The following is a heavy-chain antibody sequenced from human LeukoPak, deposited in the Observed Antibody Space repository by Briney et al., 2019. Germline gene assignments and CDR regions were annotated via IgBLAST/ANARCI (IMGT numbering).Heavy chain of an antibody. CDR1: GYTFTSYY. Sequence: ASVKVSCRASGYTFTSYYMHWVRQAPGQGLEWMGIINPSGGSTSYAQKFQGRVTMTRDTSTSTVYMELSSLRSEDTAVYYCARAGSGVPYSSSLMDVWGQGTTVTVSS. D-gene: IGHD6-13*01. J-gene: IGHJ6*02. CDR2: INPSGGST. CDR3: ARAGSGVPYSSSLMDV. V-gene: IGHV1-46*01.